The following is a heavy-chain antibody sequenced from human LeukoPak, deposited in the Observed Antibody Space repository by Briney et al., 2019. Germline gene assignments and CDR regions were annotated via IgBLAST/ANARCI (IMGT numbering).Heavy chain of an antibody. V-gene: IGHV1-69*05. CDR2: IIPIFGTA. CDR1: GGTFSSYA. J-gene: IGHJ6*03. Sequence: EASVKVSCKASGGTFSSYAISWVRQAPGQGLEWMGGIIPIFGTANYAQKFQGRVTITTDESTSTAYMELSSLRSEDTALYYCERWDGYDPENYYYYMDVWGKGTTVTVSS. CDR3: ERWDGYDPENYYYYMDV. D-gene: IGHD5-12*01.